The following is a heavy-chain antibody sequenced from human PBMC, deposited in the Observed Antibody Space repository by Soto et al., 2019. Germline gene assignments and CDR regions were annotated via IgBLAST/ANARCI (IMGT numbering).Heavy chain of an antibody. CDR2: IDSSGST. CDR1: CDSSGSHR. J-gene: IGHJ6*01. Sequence: SETMSLSYTVLCDSSGSHRWSWILQTPGTGLQWIGYIDSSGSTSYNPSLRSRVTISRDTSTKQFSLSLTYVTAADTAVYYCVRQGIGELRGLVDVWGQGTTVTVSS. D-gene: IGHD1-7*01. V-gene: IGHV4-59*08. CDR3: VRQGIGELRGLVDV.